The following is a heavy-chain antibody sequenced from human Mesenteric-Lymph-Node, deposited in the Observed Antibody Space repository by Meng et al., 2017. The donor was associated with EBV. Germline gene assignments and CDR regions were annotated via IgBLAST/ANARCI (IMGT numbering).Heavy chain of an antibody. D-gene: IGHD5-24*01. CDR3: ARPRRWLQPEFDF. V-gene: IGHV4-39*01. J-gene: IGHJ4*02. Sequence: QLQLQESGPGLVKPSETLSLTCTVSGGSISNSNFYWGWIRQPPGKGLEWIGSIFHSGSTYYNPSLKSRVTVSVDTSKNQFSLKLNSVTTADTAMYYCARPRRWLQPEFDFWGPGTLVTVSS. CDR1: GGSISNSNFY. CDR2: IFHSGST.